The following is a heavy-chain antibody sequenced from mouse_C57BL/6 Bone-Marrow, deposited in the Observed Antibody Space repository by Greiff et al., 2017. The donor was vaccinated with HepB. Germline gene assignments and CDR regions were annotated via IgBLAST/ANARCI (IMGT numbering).Heavy chain of an antibody. CDR2: ISNGGGST. D-gene: IGHD2-1*01. V-gene: IGHV5-12*01. Sequence: EVMLVESGGGLVQPGGSLKLSCAASGFTFSDYYMYWVRQTPEKRLEWVAYISNGGGSTYYPDTVKGRFTISRDNAKNTLYLQMSRLQSEDTAMYYCARQSYGNYFFDYWGQGTTLTVSS. CDR1: GFTFSDYY. J-gene: IGHJ2*01. CDR3: ARQSYGNYFFDY.